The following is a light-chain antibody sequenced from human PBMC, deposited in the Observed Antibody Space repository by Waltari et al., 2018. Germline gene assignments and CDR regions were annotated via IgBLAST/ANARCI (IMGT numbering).Light chain of an antibody. J-gene: IGKJ2*01. V-gene: IGKV4-1*01. CDR3: QQYFSPSGYT. CDR1: ESLLHTDNNKDY. Sequence: ILMTQYPDSLPVSLGETVTITCKSNESLLHTDNNKDYLAWFQQRPGQPPKLLISWASSREPEVPERFAGSGSGTDFSLTISNLQPEDVAIYHCQQYFSPSGYTFGQGTRLEIK. CDR2: WAS.